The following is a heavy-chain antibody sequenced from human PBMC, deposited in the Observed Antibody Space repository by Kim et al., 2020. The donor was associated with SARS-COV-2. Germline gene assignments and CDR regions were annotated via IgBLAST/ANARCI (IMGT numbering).Heavy chain of an antibody. Sequence: GGSLRLSCAASGFTFSSYGMHWVRQAPGKGLEWVAVISYDGSNKYYADSVKGRFTISRDNSKNTLYLQMNSLRAEDTAVYYCAKDQSLVGATLYYYYYGMDVWGQGTTVTVSS. V-gene: IGHV3-30*18. CDR3: AKDQSLVGATLYYYYYGMDV. J-gene: IGHJ6*02. D-gene: IGHD1-26*01. CDR1: GFTFSSYG. CDR2: ISYDGSNK.